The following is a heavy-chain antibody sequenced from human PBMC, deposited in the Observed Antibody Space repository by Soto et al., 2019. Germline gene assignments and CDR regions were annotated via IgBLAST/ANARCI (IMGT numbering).Heavy chain of an antibody. V-gene: IGHV3-23*01. CDR1: GFTFRTYA. Sequence: VGSLRLSCAASGFTFRTYAMSWVRQAPGKGLEWVSGMSGSGGTIDYAESVKGRFTISRDNSKSTLYLQMDSLRAEDTAVYHCAKDMVSFNSVWDAFDICGQRTTVTVSS. D-gene: IGHD1-26*01. CDR2: MSGSGGTI. J-gene: IGHJ3*02. CDR3: AKDMVSFNSVWDAFDI.